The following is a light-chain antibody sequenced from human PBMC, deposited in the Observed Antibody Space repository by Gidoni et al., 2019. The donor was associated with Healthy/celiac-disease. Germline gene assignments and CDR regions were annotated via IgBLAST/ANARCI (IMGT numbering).Light chain of an antibody. CDR2: GNI. CDR3: QSYDNSLSGSL. V-gene: IGLV1-40*01. CDR1: SSNIGAGYD. Sequence: QSVLTQPPSASGAPGQRVTISCTGSSSNIGAGYDVHWYQHLQGTAPKLLVYGNINRPSGVPDRFSGSKSGTSAFLAITGLQAEDEADYYCQSYDNSLSGSLFGGGTKLTVL. J-gene: IGLJ2*01.